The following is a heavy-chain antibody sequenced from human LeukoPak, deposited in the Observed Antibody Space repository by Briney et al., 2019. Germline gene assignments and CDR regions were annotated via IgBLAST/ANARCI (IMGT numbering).Heavy chain of an antibody. CDR1: GYTFTSYY. V-gene: IGHV1-46*01. J-gene: IGHJ4*02. CDR3: AREGGGHKGGYYFDY. D-gene: IGHD3-16*01. Sequence: ASVKVSCKASGYTFTSYYMHWVRQAPGQGLEWMGIINPSGGSTSYAQKFQGRVTMTRDTSTSTVYMELSSLRSEDTAVYYCAREGGGHKGGYYFDYWGQGTLVTVSS. CDR2: INPSGGST.